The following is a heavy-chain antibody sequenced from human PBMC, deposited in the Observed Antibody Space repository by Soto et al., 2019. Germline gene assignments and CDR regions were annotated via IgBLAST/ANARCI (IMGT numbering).Heavy chain of an antibody. CDR3: ARGYRHRRYCSSTSCYENWFDP. Sequence: ASVKVSCKASGYTFTSYDINCVRQATGQGLEWMGWMNPNSGNTGYAQKFQGRVTMTRNTSISTAYMELSSLRSEDTAVYYCARGYRHRRYCSSTSCYENWFDPWGQGTLVTVSS. D-gene: IGHD2-2*01. CDR1: GYTFTSYD. CDR2: MNPNSGNT. J-gene: IGHJ5*02. V-gene: IGHV1-8*01.